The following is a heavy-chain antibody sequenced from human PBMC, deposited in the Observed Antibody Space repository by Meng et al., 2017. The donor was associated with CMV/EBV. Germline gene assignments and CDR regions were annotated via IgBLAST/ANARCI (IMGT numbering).Heavy chain of an antibody. CDR3: ARRDCSSTSCYNSYYYYGMDV. CDR2: IKSKTDGGTT. V-gene: IGHV3-15*01. CDR1: GFTFSNAW. J-gene: IGHJ6*02. Sequence: GGSLRLSCAASGFTFSNAWMSWVRQAPGKGLEWVGRIKSKTDGGTTDYAAPVTGRFTISRDDSKNTLYLQMNSLRAEDTAVYYCARRDCSSTSCYNSYYYYGMDVWGQGTTVTVSS. D-gene: IGHD2-2*02.